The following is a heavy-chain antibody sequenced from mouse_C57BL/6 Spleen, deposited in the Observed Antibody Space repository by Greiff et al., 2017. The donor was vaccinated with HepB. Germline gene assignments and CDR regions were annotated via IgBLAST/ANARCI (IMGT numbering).Heavy chain of an antibody. CDR3: ARGGDHPWFAY. D-gene: IGHD2-13*01. CDR1: GYAFSSYW. CDR2: IYPGDGDT. J-gene: IGHJ3*01. V-gene: IGHV1-80*01. Sequence: VKVVESGAELVKPGASVKISCKASGYAFSSYWMNWVKQRPGKGLEWIGQIYPGDGDTNYNGKFKGKATLTADKSSSTAYMQLSSLTSEDSAVYFCARGGDHPWFAYWGQGTLVTVSA.